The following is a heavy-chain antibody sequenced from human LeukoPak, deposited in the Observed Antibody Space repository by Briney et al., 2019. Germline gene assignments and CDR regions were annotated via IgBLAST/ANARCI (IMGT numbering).Heavy chain of an antibody. V-gene: IGHV3-7*01. D-gene: IGHD2-2*01. J-gene: IGHJ4*02. CDR3: SGRSGFSSIY. Sequence: GGSLRLSCAASGFSFYTHWMNWVRQFPGGGVEGVANIKPDGSAEYYVDSVKGRFTISKDNVKNLVYLQLNSLRTEDTAVYYCSGRSGFSSIYWGQGTLVTVSS. CDR2: IKPDGSAE. CDR1: GFSFYTHW.